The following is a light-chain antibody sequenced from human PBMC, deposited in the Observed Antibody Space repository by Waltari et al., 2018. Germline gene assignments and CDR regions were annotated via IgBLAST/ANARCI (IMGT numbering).Light chain of an antibody. CDR3: QQYGSSPET. CDR2: GAS. Sequence: EIVLTQSRGTLSLSPGEGATLSCRASQSVSNSFLAWYQQKPGQAPRLLIYGASSRATGIPGRFSGSGSGTDFTLTISRLEPEDFTVYYCQQYGSSPETFGQGTKVEIK. J-gene: IGKJ1*01. CDR1: QSVSNSF. V-gene: IGKV3-20*01.